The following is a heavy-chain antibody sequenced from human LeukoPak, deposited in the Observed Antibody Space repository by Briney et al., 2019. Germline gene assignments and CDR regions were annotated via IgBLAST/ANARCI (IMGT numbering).Heavy chain of an antibody. CDR1: GYSFTNYW. D-gene: IGHD6-19*01. CDR3: ARQARSGSGWNDFDY. CDR2: ISPDDSDA. Sequence: GESLKISCKSSGYSFTNYWIGWVRQMSGKGLEWMGIISPDDSDARYSPSFQGQVTISADKSITTAYLQWSSLKASDTAMYYCARQARSGSGWNDFDYWGQGTLVTVSS. V-gene: IGHV5-51*01. J-gene: IGHJ4*02.